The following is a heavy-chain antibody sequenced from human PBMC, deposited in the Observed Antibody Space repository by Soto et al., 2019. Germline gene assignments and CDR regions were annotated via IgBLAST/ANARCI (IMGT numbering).Heavy chain of an antibody. D-gene: IGHD3-10*01. CDR1: GYTFTSYG. J-gene: IGHJ5*02. CDR2: ISAYNGNT. V-gene: IGHV1-18*01. Sequence: ASVKVSCKASGYTFTSYGISWVRQAPGQGLEWMGWISAYNGNTNYAQKLQGRVTMTTDTSTSTAYMELRSLRSDDTAVYYCARHSLRHFGELYNLGTHWFDPWGQGTLVTVSS. CDR3: ARHSLRHFGELYNLGTHWFDP.